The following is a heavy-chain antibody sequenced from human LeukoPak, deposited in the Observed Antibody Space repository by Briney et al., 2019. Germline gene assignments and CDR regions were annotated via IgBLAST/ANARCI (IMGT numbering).Heavy chain of an antibody. CDR3: ARTYYDFWSGYFYGMDV. CDR1: GGSISSGGYS. J-gene: IGHJ6*02. Sequence: PSETLSLTCAVSGGSISSGGYSWSWIRQPPGKGLEWIGYIYHSGSTYYNPSLKSRVTISVDRSKNQFSLKLSPVTAADTAVYYCARTYYDFWSGYFYGMDVWGQGTTVTVSS. V-gene: IGHV4-30-2*01. CDR2: IYHSGST. D-gene: IGHD3-3*01.